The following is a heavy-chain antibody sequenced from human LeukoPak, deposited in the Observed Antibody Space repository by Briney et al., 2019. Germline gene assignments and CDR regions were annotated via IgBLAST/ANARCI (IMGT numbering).Heavy chain of an antibody. CDR2: ISSSRSSI. J-gene: IGHJ4*02. Sequence: GGSLRFSCAASGFTFSSYSINWVRQAPGKGLEWVSYISSSRSSIYYADSVKGRFTISRDNAKNSLYLQMNSLRGEDTAVYYCARSRTGSYFDYWGQGTLVTVSS. CDR3: ARSRTGSYFDY. D-gene: IGHD2-15*01. V-gene: IGHV3-48*01. CDR1: GFTFSSYS.